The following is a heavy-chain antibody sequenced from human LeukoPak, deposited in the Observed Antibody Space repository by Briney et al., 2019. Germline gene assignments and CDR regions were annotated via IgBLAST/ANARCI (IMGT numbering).Heavy chain of an antibody. D-gene: IGHD2-15*01. Sequence: SVKVSCKASGGTFSSYAISWVRQAPGQGLEWMGRIIPILGIANYAQKFQGRVTITADKSTSTAYMELSSLRSEDTAVYYCESWVLYCSGGSCLYYYGMDVWGQGTTVTVSS. J-gene: IGHJ6*02. CDR2: IIPILGIA. V-gene: IGHV1-69*04. CDR3: ESWVLYCSGGSCLYYYGMDV. CDR1: GGTFSSYA.